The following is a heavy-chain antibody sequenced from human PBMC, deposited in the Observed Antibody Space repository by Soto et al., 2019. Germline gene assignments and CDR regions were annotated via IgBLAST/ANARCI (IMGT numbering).Heavy chain of an antibody. CDR2: SIPIFGTA. CDR1: GGTFNNYP. CDR3: ARGRGYSGDDHYYYFDMDV. D-gene: IGHD5-12*01. Sequence: SVKVSCKASGGTFNNYPITWVRQAPGEGLEWMGGSIPIFGTANYAQKFQGRVTISVDGSTSTAYMELSSLRSEDTAVYYCARGRGYSGDDHYYYFDMDVWGQGTTVTVSS. J-gene: IGHJ6*02. V-gene: IGHV1-69*13.